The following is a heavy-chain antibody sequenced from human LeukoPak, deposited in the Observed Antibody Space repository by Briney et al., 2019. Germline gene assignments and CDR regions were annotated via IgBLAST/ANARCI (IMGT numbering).Heavy chain of an antibody. CDR2: IRFDGTNK. V-gene: IGHV3-30*02. CDR1: GFTFSNYG. CDR3: XKTSLSDASSHYYYMDV. Sequence: GGSLRLSCAASGFTFSNYGMHWVRQAPGKGLEWVAFIRFDGTNKFYADSVKGRFTISRDNSQNTVSLQVNNLRTEDTALYYCXKTSLSDASSHYYYMDVWGKGTTVTVSS. D-gene: IGHD3-3*01. J-gene: IGHJ6*03.